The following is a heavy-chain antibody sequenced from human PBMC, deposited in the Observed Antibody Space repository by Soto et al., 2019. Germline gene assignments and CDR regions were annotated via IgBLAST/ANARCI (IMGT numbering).Heavy chain of an antibody. V-gene: IGHV1-3*01. D-gene: IGHD3-22*01. Sequence: SAQVSFKVSGYTFTRYPMHWVRQAPGQGLEWMGWINAGNGDTKYSQKFQGRVTITRDTSAITAYMELSSLRSEDTAVYYCARDWTHYDSSGPGDYWGQGTLVTVSS. CDR1: GYTFTRYP. CDR3: ARDWTHYDSSGPGDY. CDR2: INAGNGDT. J-gene: IGHJ4*02.